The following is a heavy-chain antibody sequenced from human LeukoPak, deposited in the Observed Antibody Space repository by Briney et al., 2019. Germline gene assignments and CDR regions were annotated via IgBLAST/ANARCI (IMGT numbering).Heavy chain of an antibody. V-gene: IGHV3-30*18. CDR3: AKEGMATADFDY. D-gene: IGHD5-18*01. Sequence: GGSLRLSCAASGFTFSSYGMHWVRQAPGKGLEWVAVISYDGSNKHYADSVKGRFTISRDNSKNTLYLQMNSLRAEDTAVYYCAKEGMATADFDYWGQGTLVTVSS. CDR2: ISYDGSNK. CDR1: GFTFSSYG. J-gene: IGHJ4*02.